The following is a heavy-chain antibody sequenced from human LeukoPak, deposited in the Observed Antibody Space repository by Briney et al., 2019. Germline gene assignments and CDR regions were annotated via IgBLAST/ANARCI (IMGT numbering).Heavy chain of an antibody. D-gene: IGHD6-6*01. CDR3: ARPDSSSFAFNI. Sequence: GESLKISCKGSGYTFTNYWIGWVRQMPGKGLEWMGIMYPGGSDTRYSPSFQGQVTISADNSINTAHLQWSSLKASDTAMYYCARPDSSSFAFNIWGQGTMVTVSS. V-gene: IGHV5-51*01. CDR1: GYTFTNYW. J-gene: IGHJ3*02. CDR2: MYPGGSDT.